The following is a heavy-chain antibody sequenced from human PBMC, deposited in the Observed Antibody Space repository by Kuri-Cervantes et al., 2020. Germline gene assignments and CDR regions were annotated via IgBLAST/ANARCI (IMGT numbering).Heavy chain of an antibody. CDR3: ARDFTVKTGIDY. D-gene: IGHD1-14*01. J-gene: IGHJ4*02. Sequence: ASVKVSCKASGYTFTGYYMHWVRQAPGQGLEWMGWINPNSGGTNYAQKFQGRVTMTRDTSISTAYMELSRLRSEDTAVYYCARDFTVKTGIDYWGQGTLVTVSS. V-gene: IGHV1-2*02. CDR2: INPNSGGT. CDR1: GYTFTGYY.